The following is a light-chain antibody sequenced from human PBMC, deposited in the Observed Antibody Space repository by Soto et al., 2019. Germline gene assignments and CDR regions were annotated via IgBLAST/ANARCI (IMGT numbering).Light chain of an antibody. J-gene: IGLJ1*01. Sequence: QSALTQPPSASGSPGQSVTISCTGTSSDVGGYNYVSWYQQHPGKAPKLMIYEVSKRPSVVPDRFSGSKSGNTASLTVSGLQADDEADYYCRSYSGSILGFFGTGTKLTVL. V-gene: IGLV2-8*01. CDR1: SSDVGGYNY. CDR3: RSYSGSILGF. CDR2: EVS.